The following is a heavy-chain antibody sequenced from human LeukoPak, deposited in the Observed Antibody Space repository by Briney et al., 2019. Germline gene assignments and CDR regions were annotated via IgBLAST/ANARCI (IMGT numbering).Heavy chain of an antibody. J-gene: IGHJ4*02. CDR3: AELGYCSGGSCYEYYFDY. Sequence: GGSLRLSCAASGFTFSSYAMSWVRQAPGKGLEWVSAISGSGVSTYYADSVKGRLAISRDNSKNTLYLQMNSLRAGDTVVYYCAELGYCSGGSCYEYYFDYWGQGTLVTVSS. CDR2: ISGSGVST. V-gene: IGHV3-23*01. D-gene: IGHD2-15*01. CDR1: GFTFSSYA.